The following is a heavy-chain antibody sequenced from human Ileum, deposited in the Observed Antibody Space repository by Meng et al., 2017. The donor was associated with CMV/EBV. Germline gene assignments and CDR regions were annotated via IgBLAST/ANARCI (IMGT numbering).Heavy chain of an antibody. CDR1: GFIFRNYW. Sequence: GESLKISCAASGFIFRNYWMSWARQAPGRGLEWVDSMKTDGSEKYYVDSVKGRFTMSRDNAKNSLYLQMNSLRAEDTAVYYCAIGNALDYWGLGTLVTVSA. CDR3: AIGNALDY. CDR2: MKTDGSEK. J-gene: IGHJ4*02. V-gene: IGHV3-7*01.